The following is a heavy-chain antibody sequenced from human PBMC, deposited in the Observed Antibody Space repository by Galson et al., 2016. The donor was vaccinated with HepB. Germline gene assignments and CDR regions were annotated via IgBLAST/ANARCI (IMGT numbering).Heavy chain of an antibody. J-gene: IGHJ4*02. CDR2: IYPSGST. D-gene: IGHD6-6*01. CDR1: SGSISGGAFF. V-gene: IGHV4-61*02. CDR3: AREGSSSRFDY. Sequence: TLSLTCTVSSGSISGGAFFWSWIRQPAGKGLEWIGRIYPSGSTDYNPSLRSRVTISVDTSNNQFSLTLRSVTAADTAVYYCAREGSSSRFDYWGQGTPVTVSS.